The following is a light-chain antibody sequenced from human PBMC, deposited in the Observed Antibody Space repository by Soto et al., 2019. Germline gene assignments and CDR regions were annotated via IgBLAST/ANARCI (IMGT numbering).Light chain of an antibody. V-gene: IGKV3-20*01. CDR2: GAS. CDR1: QSFSSTF. J-gene: IGKJ1*01. Sequence: EILLTQSPDSLSLSPGDRATLSCRASQSFSSTFFAWYQQKPGQAPRLLIYGASSRATGIPDRLSGSGSGTYFTLTISRLEPEDFAVYYCQQYASSVTFGQGTKVEIK. CDR3: QQYASSVT.